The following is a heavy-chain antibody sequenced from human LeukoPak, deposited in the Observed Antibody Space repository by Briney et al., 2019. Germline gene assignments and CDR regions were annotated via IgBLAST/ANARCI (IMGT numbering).Heavy chain of an antibody. D-gene: IGHD3-10*01. J-gene: IGHJ3*02. CDR3: VRSLSGTSLHAFDI. Sequence: SETLSLTCTVSGGSITNYYWSWVRQPAGKGLEWIGRIYSSGSTNYNPSLKSRVTMSVDTSENQFSLKLTSVTAADTALYYCVRSLSGTSLHAFDIWGQGTMVTVSS. CDR1: GGSITNYY. V-gene: IGHV4-4*07. CDR2: IYSSGST.